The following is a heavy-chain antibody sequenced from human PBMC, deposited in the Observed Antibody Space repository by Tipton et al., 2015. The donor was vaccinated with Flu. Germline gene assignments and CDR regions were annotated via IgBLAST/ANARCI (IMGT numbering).Heavy chain of an antibody. CDR3: ARGGGSGSYRYGMDV. Sequence: SLRLSCAASGFTFSSYWMHWVRQAPGKGLVWVSRINSDGSSTSYADSVKGRFTISRDNAKNTLYLQMNSLRAEDTAVYYCARGGGSGSYRYGMDVWGQGTTATVSS. D-gene: IGHD3-10*01. CDR2: INSDGSST. CDR1: GFTFSSYW. V-gene: IGHV3-74*01. J-gene: IGHJ6*02.